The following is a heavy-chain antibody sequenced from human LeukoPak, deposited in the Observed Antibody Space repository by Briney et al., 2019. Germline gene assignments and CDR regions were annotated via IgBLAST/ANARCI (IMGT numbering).Heavy chain of an antibody. V-gene: IGHV3-23*01. D-gene: IGHD1-1*01. CDR1: GFTFSSNA. CDR2: ISTSGGNT. Sequence: GGSLRLSCAGSGFTFSSNALSWVRQAPGKGLEWVSAISTSGGNTYYADSVRGRFTIPRDNSKNTLYLQMNTLRAEDTAVYYCATTKQARRYFDYWGQGTLVTVSS. CDR3: ATTKQARRYFDY. J-gene: IGHJ4*02.